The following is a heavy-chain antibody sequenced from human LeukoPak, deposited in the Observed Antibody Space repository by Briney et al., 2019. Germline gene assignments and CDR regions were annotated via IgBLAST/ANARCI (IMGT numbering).Heavy chain of an antibody. CDR3: AREAAGGFIDY. D-gene: IGHD1-14*01. CDR1: GFTFSSYG. Sequence: GGSLRLSCASGFTFSSYGMHWVRQAPGKGLEWVAVISYDGSNKYYADSVKGRFTMSRDNSKNTLYLQMNSLRAEDTAVYYCAREAAGGFIDYWGQGILVTVSS. V-gene: IGHV3-30*03. J-gene: IGHJ4*02. CDR2: ISYDGSNK.